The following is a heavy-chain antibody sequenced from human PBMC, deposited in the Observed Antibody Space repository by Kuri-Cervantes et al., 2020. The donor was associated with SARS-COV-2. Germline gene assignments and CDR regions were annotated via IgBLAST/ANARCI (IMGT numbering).Heavy chain of an antibody. CDR3: ARGRAAAYAFDI. CDR1: GFTSDDYG. D-gene: IGHD6-25*01. CDR2: INWNGGST. Sequence: GESLKISCAASGFTSDDYGMSWVRQAPGKGLEWVSGINWNGGSTGYADSVKGRFTISRDNAKNSLYLQMNSLRAEDTAVYYCARGRAAAYAFDIWGQGTMVTVSS. V-gene: IGHV3-20*04. J-gene: IGHJ3*02.